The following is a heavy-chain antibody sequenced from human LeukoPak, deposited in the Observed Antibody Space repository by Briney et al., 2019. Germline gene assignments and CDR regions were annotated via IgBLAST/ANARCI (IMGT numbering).Heavy chain of an antibody. CDR2: INPNSGGT. J-gene: IGHJ6*02. Sequence: ASVRVSCKASGYTFTGYYMHWVRQAPGQGLEWMGWINPNSGGTNYAQKFQGRVTTTRDTSISTAYMELSRLRSDDTAVYYCARDPTGNYYDSSGYGGRATRGMMSGMDVWGQGTTVTVSS. D-gene: IGHD3-22*01. CDR1: GYTFTGYY. CDR3: ARDPTGNYYDSSGYGGRATRGMMSGMDV. V-gene: IGHV1-2*02.